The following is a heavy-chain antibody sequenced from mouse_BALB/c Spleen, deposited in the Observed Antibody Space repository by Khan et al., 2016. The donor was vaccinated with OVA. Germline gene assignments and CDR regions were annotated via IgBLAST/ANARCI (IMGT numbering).Heavy chain of an antibody. J-gene: IGHJ1*01. CDR3: ARYYGNYGWYFDF. CDR1: GFSLTSYG. Sequence: QVQLKESGPGLVAPSQSLSITCTVSGFSLTSYGVHWVRQPPGKGLEWLGVIWTGGSTNYNSALMSRLSISKDNSKSQVFLKMNSLQTDDTAMYYYARYYGNYGWYFDFWGAGTTVTVSA. D-gene: IGHD2-1*01. CDR2: IWTGGST. V-gene: IGHV2-9*02.